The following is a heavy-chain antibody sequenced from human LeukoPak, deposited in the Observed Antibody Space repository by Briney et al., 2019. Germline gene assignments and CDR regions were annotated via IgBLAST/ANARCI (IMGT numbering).Heavy chain of an antibody. V-gene: IGHV4-30-2*01. J-gene: IGHJ4*02. D-gene: IGHD6-19*01. CDR3: ARDLDSGGQIDY. Sequence: PSETLSLTCTGSGGSISSGGYYWSWIRQPPGKGLEWIGYISHSGSTYYNPSLKSRVTISVDRSKNQFYLKLNSVTAADTAVYYCARDLDSGGQIDYWGQGILVTVSS. CDR1: GGSISSGGYY. CDR2: ISHSGST.